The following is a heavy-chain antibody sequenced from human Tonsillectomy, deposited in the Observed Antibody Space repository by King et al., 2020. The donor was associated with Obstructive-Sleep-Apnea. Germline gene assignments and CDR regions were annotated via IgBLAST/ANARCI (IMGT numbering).Heavy chain of an antibody. V-gene: IGHV3-30-3*01. D-gene: IGHD6-19*01. CDR2: ISYDGSNK. Sequence: VQLVESGGGVVQPGRSLRLSCAASGFTFSSYAMHWVRQAPGKGLEWVAVISYDGSNKYYADSVKGRFTISRDNSKNTLYLQMNSLRAEDTAVYYCARDPNSSGWYGYFDYWGQGTLVTVSS. CDR3: ARDPNSSGWYGYFDY. J-gene: IGHJ4*02. CDR1: GFTFSSYA.